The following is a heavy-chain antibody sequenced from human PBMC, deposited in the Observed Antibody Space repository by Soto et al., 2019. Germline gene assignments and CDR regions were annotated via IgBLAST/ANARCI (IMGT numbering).Heavy chain of an antibody. V-gene: IGHV3-53*01. CDR1: GFTVSSND. CDR2: IYSGGST. J-gene: IGHJ6*02. CDR3: VRGPPPTRHGMDV. Sequence: PGGSLRLSCAASGFTVSSNDMSWVRQAPGEGLEWVSVIYSGGSTYYADSVRGRFTISRDNSKNTLYLQMKSLRAEDTAVYYCVRGPPPTRHGMDVWGQGTTVTVCS.